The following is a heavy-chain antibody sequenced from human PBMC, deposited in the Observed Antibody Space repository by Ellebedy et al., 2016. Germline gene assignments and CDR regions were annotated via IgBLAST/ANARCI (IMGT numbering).Heavy chain of an antibody. CDR3: ARHSYGGNFFDY. CDR1: GYSFTSYW. CDR2: IDPSDSYT. D-gene: IGHD4-23*01. V-gene: IGHV5-10-1*01. J-gene: IGHJ4*02. Sequence: KVSCXGSGYSFTSYWISWVRQMPGKGLEWMGRIDPSDSYTNYSPSFQGHVTISADKSISTAYLQWSSLKASDTAMYYCARHSYGGNFFDYWGQGTLVTVSS.